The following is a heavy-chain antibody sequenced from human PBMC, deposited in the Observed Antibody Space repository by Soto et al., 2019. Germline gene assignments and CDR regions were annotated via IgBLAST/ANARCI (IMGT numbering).Heavy chain of an antibody. Sequence: QVQLVQSVAEVKKPGASVQVSCKASGYSFTRYGISWVRQAPGQGREWMGWISAYNGNTNYSQRLQGRVTMTTDTSTSTAYMELRSLRSDDTAVYYCASDNGFGESDVWGQGTTVTVSS. V-gene: IGHV1-18*01. CDR1: GYSFTRYG. CDR3: ASDNGFGESDV. J-gene: IGHJ6*02. D-gene: IGHD3-10*01. CDR2: ISAYNGNT.